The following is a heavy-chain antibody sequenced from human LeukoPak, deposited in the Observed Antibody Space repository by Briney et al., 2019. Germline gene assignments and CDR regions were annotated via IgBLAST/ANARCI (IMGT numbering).Heavy chain of an antibody. Sequence: PGGSLRLSCAASGFTFSDYSMNWVRQAPGKGLEWVSYIYGSGDTIYYADSAKGRFTISRDNAKNSLDLQMNSLRDEDTAVYYCSRRFDCWGQGTLVTVSS. V-gene: IGHV3-48*02. CDR3: SRRFDC. CDR2: IYGSGDTI. CDR1: GFTFSDYS. J-gene: IGHJ4*02.